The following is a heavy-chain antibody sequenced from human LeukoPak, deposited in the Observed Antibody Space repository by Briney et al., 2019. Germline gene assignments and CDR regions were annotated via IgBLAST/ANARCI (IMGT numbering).Heavy chain of an antibody. CDR1: GFTFSSYS. D-gene: IGHD3-22*01. CDR3: ARGDYYDSSGYYYEAY. Sequence: GGSLRLSCAASGFTFSSYSMNWVRQAPGKGLEWVSSISTTSNYIYYADSVKGRFTISRDNAKNSLYLQMNSLRAEDTAVYYCARGDYYDSSGYYYEAYWGQGTLVTVSS. V-gene: IGHV3-21*01. CDR2: ISTTSNYI. J-gene: IGHJ4*02.